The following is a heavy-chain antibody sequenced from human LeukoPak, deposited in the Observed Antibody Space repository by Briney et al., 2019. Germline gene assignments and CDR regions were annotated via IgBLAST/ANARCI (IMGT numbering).Heavy chain of an antibody. V-gene: IGHV1-8*01. Sequence: GASVKVSCKASGYTFTSYDINWVRQATGQGLEWMGWMNPNSGNTGYAQKFQGRVTMTRNTSTSTAYMELSSLRSEDTAVYYCARGLKAAAGPPFFVYWGQGTLVTVSS. CDR1: GYTFTSYD. D-gene: IGHD6-13*01. CDR3: ARGLKAAAGPPFFVY. J-gene: IGHJ4*02. CDR2: MNPNSGNT.